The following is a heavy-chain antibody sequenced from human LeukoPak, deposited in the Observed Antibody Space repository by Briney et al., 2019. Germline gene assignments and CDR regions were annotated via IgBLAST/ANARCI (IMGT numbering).Heavy chain of an antibody. CDR3: ARDGGDGYKANWFDT. CDR2: INPSRGST. V-gene: IGHV1-46*01. D-gene: IGHD5-24*01. Sequence: ASVKVSCKASGYTFTSYYMHWVRQAPGQGLEWMGIINPSRGSTSQAQTFQGRVTMTRDMSTSTVSMELSSLRSEDTAVYYCARDGGDGYKANWFDTWGQGTLVTVSS. CDR1: GYTFTSYY. J-gene: IGHJ5*02.